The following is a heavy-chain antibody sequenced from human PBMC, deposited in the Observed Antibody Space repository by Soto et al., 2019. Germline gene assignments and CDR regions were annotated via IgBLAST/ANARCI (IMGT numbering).Heavy chain of an antibody. Sequence: SGGSMRLSCAASGFTFSNYVMSWVRQAPGKGLEWVSAISGSGGSTYYADSVKGRFPISRDNSKNTLYLQMNSVRAEDTAVYYCAKGLQLVQYCSGGSRYHWGQGTLVTVSS. D-gene: IGHD2-15*01. CDR2: ISGSGGST. J-gene: IGHJ5*02. V-gene: IGHV3-23*01. CDR1: GFTFSNYV. CDR3: AKGLQLVQYCSGGSRYH.